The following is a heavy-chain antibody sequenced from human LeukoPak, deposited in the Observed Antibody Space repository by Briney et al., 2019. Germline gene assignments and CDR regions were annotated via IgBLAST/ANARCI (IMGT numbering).Heavy chain of an antibody. V-gene: IGHV3-66*01. D-gene: IGHD5-18*01. CDR1: GFTVSSNF. Sequence: GGSLRLSCAASGFTVSSNFMSWVRQAPGKGLEWVSVIYSGGTTYYADSVKGRFTISRDSSKNTLYLQMNTLRAEDTAVYYCAKDPYSYDYWGQGTLVTVSS. CDR2: IYSGGTT. CDR3: AKDPYSYDY. J-gene: IGHJ4*02.